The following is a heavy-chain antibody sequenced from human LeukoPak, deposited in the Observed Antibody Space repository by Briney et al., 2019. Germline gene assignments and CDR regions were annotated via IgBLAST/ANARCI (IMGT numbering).Heavy chain of an antibody. CDR3: ARLVWDTTMADGDIDS. Sequence: GGSLRLSCAASGFTFSSYSMNWVRQAPGKGLEWVSSISSASTYIYYADSVKGRFTISRDNAKNSLYLQMNSLRAEDTAMYYCARLVWDTTMADGDIDSWGQGTLLIVSS. D-gene: IGHD5-18*01. CDR2: ISSASTYI. V-gene: IGHV3-21*01. J-gene: IGHJ4*02. CDR1: GFTFSSYS.